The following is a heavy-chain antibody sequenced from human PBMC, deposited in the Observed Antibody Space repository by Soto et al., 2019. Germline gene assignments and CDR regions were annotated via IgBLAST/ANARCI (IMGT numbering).Heavy chain of an antibody. CDR2: VAHNGGT. CDR3: ARDRLGSLDY. J-gene: IGHJ4*02. Sequence: PSETLSLTCTVSGDSISSNQWGWIRQAPGKGLEWIGYVAHNGGTNYNPSLQSRLTVSKDMSRNQFSLKLSSVTAADTAVYYCARDRLGSLDYWGQGTLVTV. D-gene: IGHD1-26*01. V-gene: IGHV4-59*01. CDR1: GDSISSNQ.